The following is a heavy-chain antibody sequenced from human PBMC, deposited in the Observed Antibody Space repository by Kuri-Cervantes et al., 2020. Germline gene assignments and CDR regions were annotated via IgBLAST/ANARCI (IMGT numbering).Heavy chain of an antibody. CDR3: ARGPYNYDILSGQKTPHFDY. D-gene: IGHD3-9*01. CDR2: INTNTGNP. J-gene: IGHJ4*02. V-gene: IGHV7-4-1*02. Sequence: APVKVSCEASGYTFTSYAMNWVRQAPGQGLEWMGWINTNTGNPTYAQGFTGRFVFSLDTSVSTAYLQISSLKAEDTAVYYCARGPYNYDILSGQKTPHFDYWGQGTLVTVSS. CDR1: GYTFTSYA.